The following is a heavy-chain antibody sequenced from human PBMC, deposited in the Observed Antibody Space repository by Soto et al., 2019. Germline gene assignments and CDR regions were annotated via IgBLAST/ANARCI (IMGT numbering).Heavy chain of an antibody. CDR1: GYTFTSYG. V-gene: IGHV1-18*01. CDR2: ISAYNGNT. Sequence: ASVKVSCKASGYTFTSYGISWVRQAPGQGLEWMGWISAYNGNTNYAQKLQGRVTMTTDTSTSTAYMELRSLRSDDTAVYYCARGAHDILTGYYGSWFDPWGQGTLVTVSS. D-gene: IGHD3-9*01. CDR3: ARGAHDILTGYYGSWFDP. J-gene: IGHJ5*02.